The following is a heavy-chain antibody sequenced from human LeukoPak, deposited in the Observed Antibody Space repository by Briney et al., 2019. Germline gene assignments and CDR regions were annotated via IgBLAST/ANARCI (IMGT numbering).Heavy chain of an antibody. CDR2: ISAYNGNT. D-gene: IGHD5-24*01. Sequence: ASVKVSCKASGYTFTSYDINWVRQATGQGLEWMGWISAYNGNTNYAQKLQGRVTMTTDTSTSTAYMELRSLRSEDTAVYYCARERRDGYTPYYFDYWGQGTLVTVSS. V-gene: IGHV1-18*01. J-gene: IGHJ4*02. CDR3: ARERRDGYTPYYFDY. CDR1: GYTFTSYD.